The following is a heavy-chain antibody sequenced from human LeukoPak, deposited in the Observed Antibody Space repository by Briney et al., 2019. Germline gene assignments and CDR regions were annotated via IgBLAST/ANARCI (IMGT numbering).Heavy chain of an antibody. Sequence: PGGSLRLSCAASGFTFSSYGMHWVRQAPGKGLEWVVFIRYDGSNKYYADSVKGRFTISRDNSKNTLYLQMNSLRAEDTAVYYCAKTYCSSTSCSGYFQHWGQGTLVTVSS. CDR3: AKTYCSSTSCSGYFQH. V-gene: IGHV3-30*02. CDR2: IRYDGSNK. J-gene: IGHJ1*01. CDR1: GFTFSSYG. D-gene: IGHD2-2*01.